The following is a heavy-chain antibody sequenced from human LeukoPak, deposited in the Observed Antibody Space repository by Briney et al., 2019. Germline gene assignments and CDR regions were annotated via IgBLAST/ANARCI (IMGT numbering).Heavy chain of an antibody. V-gene: IGHV1-8*01. CDR3: ASFLYSSGWYADY. CDR2: MNPNSGNT. D-gene: IGHD6-19*01. J-gene: IGHJ4*02. Sequence: ASVKVSCKASGYTFTSYDINWVRQATGQGLEWMGWMNPNSGNTGYAQKFQGRATMTRNTSISTAYMELSSLRSEDTAVYYCASFLYSSGWYADYWGQGTLVTVSS. CDR1: GYTFTSYD.